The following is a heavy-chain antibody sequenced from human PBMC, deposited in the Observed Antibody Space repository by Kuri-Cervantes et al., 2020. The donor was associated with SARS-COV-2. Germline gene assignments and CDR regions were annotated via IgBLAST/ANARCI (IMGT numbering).Heavy chain of an antibody. CDR1: GYTFTSYD. D-gene: IGHD3-22*01. CDR3: ARECYYDSSGYYYGWFDP. CDR2: MNPNSGNT. Sequence: ASVKVSCKASGYTFTSYDINWVRQATGQGLEWMGWMNPNSGNTGYAQKFQGRVTITRNTSISTAYMELSSLRSEDTAVYYCARECYYDSSGYYYGWFDPWGQGTLVTVSS. V-gene: IGHV1-8*03. J-gene: IGHJ5*02.